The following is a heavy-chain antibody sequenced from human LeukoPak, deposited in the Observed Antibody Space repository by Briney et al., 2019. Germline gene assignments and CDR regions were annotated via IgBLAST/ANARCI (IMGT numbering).Heavy chain of an antibody. J-gene: IGHJ4*02. D-gene: IGHD3-22*01. CDR3: ARALEPVYYYDSSGYTFDY. CDR2: IYHSGST. V-gene: IGHV4-30-2*01. CDR1: GGSISSGGYY. Sequence: SETLSLTCTVSGGSISSGGYYWSWIRQPPGKGLEWIGYIYHSGSTYYNPSLKSRVTISVDRSKNQFPLKLSSVTAADTAVYYCARALEPVYYYDSSGYTFDYWGQGTLVTVSS.